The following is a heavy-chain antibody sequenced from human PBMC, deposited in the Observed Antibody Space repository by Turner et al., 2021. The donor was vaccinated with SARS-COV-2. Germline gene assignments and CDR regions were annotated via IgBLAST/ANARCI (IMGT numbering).Heavy chain of an antibody. V-gene: IGHV4-39*01. D-gene: IGHD3-22*01. J-gene: IGHJ6*02. CDR1: DGSISSSSYY. CDR3: AGEEVVFRASHTLYYYGMDV. Sequence: QLQLQESGPGLVKPSATLSLTCTVSDGSISSSSYYWGWIRQPPGKGLEWIGSIYYSGSTYYNPSLKSRVTISVDTSKNQFSLKLSSVTAADTAVYYCAGEEVVFRASHTLYYYGMDVWGQGTTVTVSS. CDR2: IYYSGST.